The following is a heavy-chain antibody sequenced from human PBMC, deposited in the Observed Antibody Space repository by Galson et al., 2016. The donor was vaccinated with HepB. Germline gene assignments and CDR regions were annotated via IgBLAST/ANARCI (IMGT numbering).Heavy chain of an antibody. CDR1: GYTFTRYG. V-gene: IGHV1-18*01. D-gene: IGHD6-19*01. CDR3: ARDHVFGSGSDH. CDR2: ISAYNGDT. Sequence: SVKVSCKASGYTFTRYGISWVRQAPGQGLEWMGWISAYNGDTKYSQKFQGRVTMTTDTSTSTAYMELRSLRSDDTAVYYCARDHVFGSGSDHWGQGSLVTVSS. J-gene: IGHJ4*02.